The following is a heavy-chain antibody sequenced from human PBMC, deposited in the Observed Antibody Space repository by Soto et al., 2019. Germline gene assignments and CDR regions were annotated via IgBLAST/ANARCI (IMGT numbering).Heavy chain of an antibody. CDR1: GFSSSDYK. D-gene: IGHD3-22*01. Sequence: GGSLSPSCAASGFSSSDYKLTWAGQAPGKGLEWVSSISGDSNYIYYADSVQGRFTISRDNAKNSVYLQMNSLRAEDMAVYYCARVVYFDRSAYGLWGQGTMVTVSS. V-gene: IGHV3-21*01. CDR2: ISGDSNYI. J-gene: IGHJ3*01. CDR3: ARVVYFDRSAYGL.